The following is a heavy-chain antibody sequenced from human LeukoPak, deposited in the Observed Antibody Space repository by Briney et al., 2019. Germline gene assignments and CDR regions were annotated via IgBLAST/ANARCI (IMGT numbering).Heavy chain of an antibody. CDR2: IIPIFGTA. CDR3: ARGAPNWNYENYYYYYMDV. Sequence: ASVKVSCKASGGTFGSYAISWVRQAPGQGLEWMGGIIPIFGTANYAQKFQGRVTITTDESTSTAYMELSSLRSEDTAVYYCARGAPNWNYENYYYYYMDVWGKGTTVTVSS. CDR1: GGTFGSYA. V-gene: IGHV1-69*05. J-gene: IGHJ6*03. D-gene: IGHD1-7*01.